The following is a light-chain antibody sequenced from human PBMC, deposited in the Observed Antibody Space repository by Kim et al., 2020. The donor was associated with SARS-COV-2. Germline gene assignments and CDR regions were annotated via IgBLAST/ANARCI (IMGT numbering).Light chain of an antibody. V-gene: IGKV1-33*01. CDR3: QQYDNLLGCR. CDR2: DAS. J-gene: IGKJ3*01. CDR1: QDISNY. Sequence: DIQMTQSPSSLSASVGDRVTITCQASQDISNYLNWYQQKPGKAPKLLIYDASNLETGVPSRFSGSGSGTDFTFTISSLQPEDIATYYCQQYDNLLGCRFGPGTKVDIK.